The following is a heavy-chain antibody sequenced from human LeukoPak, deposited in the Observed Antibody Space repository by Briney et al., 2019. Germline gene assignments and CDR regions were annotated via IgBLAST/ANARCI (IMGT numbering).Heavy chain of an antibody. CDR3: SKEQYYYDSSGLDY. CDR1: GFTFSSYG. J-gene: IGHJ4*02. D-gene: IGHD3-22*01. Sequence: GGSLRLSCAASGFTFSSYGMHWDRQAPGKGLEWVAVISYDGSNKYYEDSVKGRFTIPRDNSKNTQHLQMKSLRAEDTAVYYCSKEQYYYDSSGLDYWGQGTLVTVSS. V-gene: IGHV3-30*18. CDR2: ISYDGSNK.